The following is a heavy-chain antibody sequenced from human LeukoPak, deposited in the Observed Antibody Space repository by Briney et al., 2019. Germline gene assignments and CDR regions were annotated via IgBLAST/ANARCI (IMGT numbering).Heavy chain of an antibody. D-gene: IGHD3-22*01. CDR3: ARGPYSYDSSGAFDI. V-gene: IGHV4-38-2*02. CDR1: GYSISSGYY. Sequence: SETLSLTCTVSGYSISSGYYWGWIRQPPGKGLEWIGSIFHSGSTYYNPSLKSRVTISVDTSKNQFSLKLSSVTAADTAVYFCARGPYSYDSSGAFDIWGQGTMVTVSS. J-gene: IGHJ3*02. CDR2: IFHSGST.